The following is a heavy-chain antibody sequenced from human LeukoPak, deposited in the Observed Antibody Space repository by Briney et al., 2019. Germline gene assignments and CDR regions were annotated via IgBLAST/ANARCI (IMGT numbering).Heavy chain of an antibody. CDR1: GYTFTGYY. J-gene: IGHJ4*02. CDR3: ARESGSYHGNDY. Sequence: GASVKVSCKASGYTFTGYYMHWVRQAPGQGLEWMRRINPNNGGTNCAQKFQGRVTMTGDTSISTAYMELSSLRSDDTAVYYCARESGSYHGNDYWGQGTLVTVSS. D-gene: IGHD1-26*01. CDR2: INPNNGGT. V-gene: IGHV1-2*06.